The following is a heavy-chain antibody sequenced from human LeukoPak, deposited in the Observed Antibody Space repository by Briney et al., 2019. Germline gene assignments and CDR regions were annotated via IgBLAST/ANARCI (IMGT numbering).Heavy chain of an antibody. CDR2: IGGSGSTT. V-gene: IGHV3-23*01. Sequence: AGGSLRLSCAASGFTFSSYWMSWVRQAPGKGLEWVSAIGGSGSTTYYVDSVKGRFTISRDNSKNTLYLQMNSLRAEDTAVYYCAKDTASSWWYFDLWGRGTLVTVSS. D-gene: IGHD5-18*01. J-gene: IGHJ2*01. CDR1: GFTFSSYW. CDR3: AKDTASSWWYFDL.